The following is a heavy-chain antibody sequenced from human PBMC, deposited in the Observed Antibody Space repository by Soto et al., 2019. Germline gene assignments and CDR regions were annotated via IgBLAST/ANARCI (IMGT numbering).Heavy chain of an antibody. Sequence: PGGSLRLSCAASGFTFSSYAMSWVRQAPGKGLEWVSAISGSGGSTYYADSVKGRFTISRDNSKNTLYLQMNSLRAEDTAVYYCAKDLAPDYGDPTTYGMDVWGQGTAVTVSS. CDR3: AKDLAPDYGDPTTYGMDV. CDR1: GFTFSSYA. V-gene: IGHV3-23*01. CDR2: ISGSGGST. D-gene: IGHD4-17*01. J-gene: IGHJ6*02.